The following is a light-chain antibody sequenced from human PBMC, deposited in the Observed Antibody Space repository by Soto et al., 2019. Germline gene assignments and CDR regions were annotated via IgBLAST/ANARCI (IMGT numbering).Light chain of an antibody. CDR1: QRVSSSY. CDR2: GAS. V-gene: IGKV3-20*01. CDR3: QQYGSLPPYT. Sequence: EIVLTQSPGTLSLSPGERATLSCRASQRVSSSYLAWYQQKPGQAPRLLIYGASSRATGIPDRFSGSGSGTDFTLTIRRLEPEDFAVYYCQQYGSLPPYTFGQGTKLEIK. J-gene: IGKJ2*01.